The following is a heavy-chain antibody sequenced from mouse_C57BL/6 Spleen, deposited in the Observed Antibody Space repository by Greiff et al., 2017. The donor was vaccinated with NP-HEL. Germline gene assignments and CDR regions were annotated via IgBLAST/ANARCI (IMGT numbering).Heavy chain of an antibody. D-gene: IGHD2-4*01. CDR3: ANYDYGYFDY. CDR1: GFTFSSYG. Sequence: DVKLVESGGDLVKPGGSLKLSCAASGFTFSSYGMSWVRQTPDKRLEWVATISSGGSYTYYPDSVKGRFTISRDNAKNTLYLQMSSLKSEDTAMYYCANYDYGYFDYWGQGTTLTVSS. J-gene: IGHJ2*01. CDR2: ISSGGSYT. V-gene: IGHV5-6*02.